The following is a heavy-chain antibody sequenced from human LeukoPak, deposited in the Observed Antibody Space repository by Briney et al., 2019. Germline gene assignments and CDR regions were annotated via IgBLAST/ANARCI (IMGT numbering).Heavy chain of an antibody. D-gene: IGHD2-21*01. CDR1: GSRVTSDA. CDR3: VRDRRFPDDVFDI. CDR2: ISSRRDGT. Sequence: GRCLRPSHPAAGSRVTSDAMSSVRQAPGNGLGWVSAISSRRDGTWNVDSVRGRFTITRDNSKNALYLQMNSLRAEDTALYYCVRDRRFPDDVFDIWGQGTMVTVSS. J-gene: IGHJ3*02. V-gene: IGHV3-23*01.